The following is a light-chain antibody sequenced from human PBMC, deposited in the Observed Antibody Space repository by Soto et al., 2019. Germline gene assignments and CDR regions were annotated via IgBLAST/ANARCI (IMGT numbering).Light chain of an antibody. V-gene: IGKV3-20*01. CDR3: QQYGSSGT. Sequence: EIVLTQSPATVSLSPGESATLSCRASQSVKTFLAWYQQKPGQAPRLLIYGASNRATGIPDRFSGSGSGTDFTLTISRLEPEDFAVYYCQQYGSSGTFGQGTKVDIK. CDR1: QSVKTF. J-gene: IGKJ1*01. CDR2: GAS.